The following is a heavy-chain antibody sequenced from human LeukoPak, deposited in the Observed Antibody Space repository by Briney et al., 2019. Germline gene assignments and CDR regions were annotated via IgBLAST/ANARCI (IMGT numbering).Heavy chain of an antibody. Sequence: PGGSLRLSCAASGFTFSSYEMNWVRQAPGKGLEWVSYISSSGSTIYYADSVKGRFTISRDNSKNTLYLQMNSLRAEDTAVYYCAKDTGWGITLKFQHWGQGTLVTVSS. CDR3: AKDTGWGITLKFQH. J-gene: IGHJ1*01. V-gene: IGHV3-48*03. CDR1: GFTFSSYE. CDR2: ISSSGSTI. D-gene: IGHD3-10*01.